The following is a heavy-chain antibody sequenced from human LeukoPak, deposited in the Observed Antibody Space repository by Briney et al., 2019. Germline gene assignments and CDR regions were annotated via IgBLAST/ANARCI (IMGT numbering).Heavy chain of an antibody. CDR2: IIPILGIA. Sequence: GSSVKVSCKASGGTFSSYAISWVQQAPGQGIEWVGRIIPILGIANYAQKFQVRVTITADNSTSTAYMEMSSPRSEDTAVYFCARAYRDDRSGYNPRSYWGQGTLVTVSS. V-gene: IGHV1-69*04. D-gene: IGHD3-22*01. J-gene: IGHJ4*02. CDR1: GGTFSSYA. CDR3: ARAYRDDRSGYNPRSY.